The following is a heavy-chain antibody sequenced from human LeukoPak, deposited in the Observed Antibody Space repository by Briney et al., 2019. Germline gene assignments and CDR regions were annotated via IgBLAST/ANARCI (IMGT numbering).Heavy chain of an antibody. D-gene: IGHD5-18*01. CDR2: IYYSGST. V-gene: IGHV4-59*01. CDR3: VKEVGYGWFDP. CDR1: SDSISSDY. Sequence: SETLSLTCTVSSDSISSDYWSWIRQHPGKGLEWIGYIYYSGSTNYNPSLKSRITISIDTSKNQFSLKLSPVTAADTAVYYCVKEVGYGWFDPWGQGSLVTVSS. J-gene: IGHJ5*02.